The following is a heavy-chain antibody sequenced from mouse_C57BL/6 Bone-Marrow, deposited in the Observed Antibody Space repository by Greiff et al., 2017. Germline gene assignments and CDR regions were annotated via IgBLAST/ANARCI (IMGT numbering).Heavy chain of an antibody. CDR1: GYTFTSYW. D-gene: IGHD2-12*01. CDR3: ARGGSYYSFFCAMDY. CDR2: IHPNSGST. V-gene: IGHV1-64*01. Sequence: QVQLQQPGAELVKPGASVKLSCKASGYTFTSYWMHWVKQRPGQGLEWIGMIHPNSGSTNYNEKFKSKATLTVDKSSSTAYMQLSSLTSEDSAVYYCARGGSYYSFFCAMDYWGQGTSVTVSA. J-gene: IGHJ4*01.